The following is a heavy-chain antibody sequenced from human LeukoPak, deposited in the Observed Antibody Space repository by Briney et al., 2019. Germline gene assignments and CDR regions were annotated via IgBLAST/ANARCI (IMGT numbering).Heavy chain of an antibody. CDR2: INTNTGNP. V-gene: IGHV7-4-1*02. CDR3: ARGILTGYYNAFDI. Sequence: ASVKVSCKASGYTFTNYAMNWVRQAPGQGLEWMGWINTNTGNPTYAQGFTGRFVFSLDTSVCTAYLQISSLKAEDTAVYYCARGILTGYYNAFDIWGQGTMVTVSS. D-gene: IGHD3-9*01. J-gene: IGHJ3*02. CDR1: GYTFTNYA.